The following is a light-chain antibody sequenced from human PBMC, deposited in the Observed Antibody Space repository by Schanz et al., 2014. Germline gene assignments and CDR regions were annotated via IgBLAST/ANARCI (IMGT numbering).Light chain of an antibody. CDR1: QSVTSN. CDR2: AAS. J-gene: IGKJ4*01. CDR3: QQFGSSPLT. V-gene: IGKV3-20*01. Sequence: EIVLTQSPGTLSLSPGERATLSCRASQSVTSNLAWYQQKPGQAPRLVISAASRRATGIPDRFSGSGSGTDFTLTISRLEPEDFAVYYCQQFGSSPLTFGGGTKVEIK.